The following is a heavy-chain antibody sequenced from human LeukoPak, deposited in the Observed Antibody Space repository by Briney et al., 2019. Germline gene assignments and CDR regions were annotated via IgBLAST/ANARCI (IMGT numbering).Heavy chain of an antibody. CDR3: AKDQGYCSGGSCYSGTYNWFDP. V-gene: IGHV3-23*01. CDR2: ISGSGGST. J-gene: IGHJ5*02. CDR1: GFTFSSYA. D-gene: IGHD2-15*01. Sequence: PGGSLRLSCAASGFTFSSYAMSWVRQAPGKGLEWVSAISGSGGSTYYADSVKGRFTISRDNSKNTLYLQMNSLRAEDTAVYYCAKDQGYCSGGSCYSGTYNWFDPWGQGTLVTVSP.